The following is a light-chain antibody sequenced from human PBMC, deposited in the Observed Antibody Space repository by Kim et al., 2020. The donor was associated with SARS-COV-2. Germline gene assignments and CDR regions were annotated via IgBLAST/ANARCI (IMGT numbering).Light chain of an antibody. V-gene: IGLV1-40*01. CDR2: DNT. CDR3: QSYDSSLSGYV. CDR1: SSNIGAGYD. J-gene: IGLJ1*01. Sequence: QRVAISCTGASSNIGAGYDVHWYQQPPGTAPKLLIYDNTNRPSGVPDRFSGSKSGTSASLAITGLQAEDEADYYCQSYDSSLSGYVFGTGTKVTVL.